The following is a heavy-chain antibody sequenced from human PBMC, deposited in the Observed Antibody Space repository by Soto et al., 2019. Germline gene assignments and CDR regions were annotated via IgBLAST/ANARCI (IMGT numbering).Heavy chain of an antibody. CDR2: ISYDGSNK. D-gene: IGHD3-22*01. CDR1: GFTFSSYG. Sequence: GGSLRLSCAASGFTFSSYGMHWVRQAPGKGLEWVAVISYDGSNKYYADSVKGRFTISRDNSKNTLYLQMNSLRAEDTAVYYCAKARLVGRYYDSSGYPPAEYFQHWGQGTLVTVS. CDR3: AKARLVGRYYDSSGYPPAEYFQH. J-gene: IGHJ1*01. V-gene: IGHV3-30*18.